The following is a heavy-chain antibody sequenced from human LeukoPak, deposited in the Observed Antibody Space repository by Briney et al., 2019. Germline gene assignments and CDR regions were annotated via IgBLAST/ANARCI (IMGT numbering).Heavy chain of an antibody. CDR3: AKPARGYYYYGMDG. V-gene: IGHV3-23*01. J-gene: IGHJ6*02. CDR1: GFTFSSYA. CDR2: ISGSGGST. Sequence: GGSLRLSCAASGFTFSSYAMSWVRQAPGKGLEWVSAISGSGGSTYYADSVKGRFTISRDNSKNTLYLQMNRLRAEDTAVYYCAKPARGYYYYGMDGWGQGTTVTVSS. D-gene: IGHD3-10*01.